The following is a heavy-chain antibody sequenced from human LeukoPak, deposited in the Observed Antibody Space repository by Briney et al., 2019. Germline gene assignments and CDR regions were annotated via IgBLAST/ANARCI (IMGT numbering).Heavy chain of an antibody. CDR1: GFTFSSYD. CDR3: AREIAVAGTWYFNL. Sequence: GRSLRLSCAASGFTFSSYDMHWVRQATGKGLERVSGISTAGETKYPGSVKGRFTISRENAKNSVYLQMNSLRAGDTAVYCAREIAVAGTWYFNLWGRGTLVTVSS. J-gene: IGHJ2*01. D-gene: IGHD6-19*01. CDR2: ISTAGET. V-gene: IGHV3-13*01.